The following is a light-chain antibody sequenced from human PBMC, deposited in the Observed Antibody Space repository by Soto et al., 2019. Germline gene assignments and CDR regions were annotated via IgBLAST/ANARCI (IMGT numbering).Light chain of an antibody. J-gene: IGKJ1*01. CDR3: QQYDNWLWT. Sequence: EIVLTQSPATLSVSPGDRVTLSCRASQSVTTNLAWYQQKPGQAHRLLIYGASTRASGIPARFSGRGSGTDFTLTITSLQSEDFAIYYCQQYDNWLWTFGQGTKVDIK. CDR2: GAS. CDR1: QSVTTN. V-gene: IGKV3-15*01.